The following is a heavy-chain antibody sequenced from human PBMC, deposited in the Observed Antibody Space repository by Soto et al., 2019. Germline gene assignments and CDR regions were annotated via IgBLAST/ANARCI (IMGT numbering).Heavy chain of an antibody. CDR1: GLTSGRYG. Sequence: HVGLVESGGGVVQPGRSLRLSCVVSGLTSGRYGMHWVRQAPGKGLEWVAVISADGIHKYYSQSARGRFTISRDNSKNTLYLQMLSLTXEXXXXXXXXXXXXXXXXXXXXXXXGQXTXVTVSS. CDR3: XXXXXXXXXXXXXXX. V-gene: IGHV3-30*03. J-gene: IGHJ1*01. CDR2: ISADGIHK.